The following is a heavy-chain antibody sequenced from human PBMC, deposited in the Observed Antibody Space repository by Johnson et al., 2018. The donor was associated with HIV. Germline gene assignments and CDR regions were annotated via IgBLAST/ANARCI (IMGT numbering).Heavy chain of an antibody. CDR1: RFTFSDYY. CDR2: ISSSGSTI. J-gene: IGHJ3*01. Sequence: QMLLVESGGGLVKPGGSLRLSCAASRFTFSDYYMSWIRQTPGKGLEWVSYISSSGSTIYYADSVKGRFTISRDNAKNSLYLQMNSLRAEDTAVYYCAKALNYYDSEEDAFDVWGQGTMVTVSS. D-gene: IGHD3-22*01. V-gene: IGHV3-11*01. CDR3: AKALNYYDSEEDAFDV.